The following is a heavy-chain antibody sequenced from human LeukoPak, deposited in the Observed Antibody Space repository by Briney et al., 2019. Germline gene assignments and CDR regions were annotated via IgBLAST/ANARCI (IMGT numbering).Heavy chain of an antibody. CDR1: GGSISSYY. Sequence: PSETLSLTCTVSGGSISSYYWSWIRQPPGKGLEWIGYIYYSGSTNYNPSLKSRVTISVDTSKNQFSLKLSSLTTADTAVYYCARDICDSSGYGFDYWGQGTLVTVSS. J-gene: IGHJ4*02. CDR2: IYYSGST. D-gene: IGHD3-22*01. CDR3: ARDICDSSGYGFDY. V-gene: IGHV4-59*01.